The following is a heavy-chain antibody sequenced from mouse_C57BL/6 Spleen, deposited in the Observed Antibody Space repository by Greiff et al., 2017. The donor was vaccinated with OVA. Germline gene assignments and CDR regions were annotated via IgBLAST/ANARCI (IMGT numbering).Heavy chain of an antibody. CDR1: GFTFSSYA. CDR2: ISDGGSYT. D-gene: IGHD1-1*01. J-gene: IGHJ1*03. V-gene: IGHV5-4*01. CDR3: ARDDYGSSYWYFDV. Sequence: EVKLVESGGGLVKPGGSLKLSCAASGFTFSSYAMSWVRQTPEKRLEWVATISDGGSYTYYPDNVQGRFTISRDNAKNNLYLQMSHLKSEDTAMYYCARDDYGSSYWYFDVWGTGTTVTVSS.